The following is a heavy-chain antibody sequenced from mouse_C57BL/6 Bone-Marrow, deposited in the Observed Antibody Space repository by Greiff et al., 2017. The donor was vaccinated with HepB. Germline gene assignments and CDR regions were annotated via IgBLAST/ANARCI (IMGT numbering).Heavy chain of an antibody. CDR3: ARYYGNLWYFDV. CDR1: GYAFSSSW. CDR2: IYPGDGDT. Sequence: VQLQQSGPELVKPGASVKISCKASGYAFSSSWMNWVKQRPGKGLEWIGRIYPGDGDTNYNGKFKGKATLTADKSSSTAYMQLSSLTSEDSAVYFCARYYGNLWYFDVWGTGTTVTVSS. V-gene: IGHV1-82*01. D-gene: IGHD2-1*01. J-gene: IGHJ1*03.